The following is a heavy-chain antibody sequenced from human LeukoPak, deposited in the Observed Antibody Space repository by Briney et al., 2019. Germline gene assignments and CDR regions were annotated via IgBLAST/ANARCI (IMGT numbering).Heavy chain of an antibody. V-gene: IGHV3-21*01. CDR3: ARSFMARLDY. CDR1: GFTFSSYS. CDR2: ISSSSSYI. Sequence: PGGSLRPSCAASGFTFSSYSMNWVRQAPGKGLEWVSSISSSSSYIYYADSVKGRFTISRDNAKNSLYLQMNSLRAEDTAVYYCARSFMARLDYWGQGTLVTVSS. J-gene: IGHJ4*02. D-gene: IGHD6-6*01.